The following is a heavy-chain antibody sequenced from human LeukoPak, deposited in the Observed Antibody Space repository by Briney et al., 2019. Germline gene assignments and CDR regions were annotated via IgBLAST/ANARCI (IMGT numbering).Heavy chain of an antibody. CDR1: GYTFTSYG. D-gene: IGHD2-2*01. CDR2: ISAYDGNT. CDR3: ARLACSTTNCYNWFDP. Sequence: GASVKVSCKASGYTFTSYGISWVRQAPGQGLEWMGWISAYDGNTNYAQKFQGRVTMTTDTSTSTAYMELRSLRSDDTAVYYCARLACSTTNCYNWFDPWGQGTLVTVSS. V-gene: IGHV1-18*01. J-gene: IGHJ5*02.